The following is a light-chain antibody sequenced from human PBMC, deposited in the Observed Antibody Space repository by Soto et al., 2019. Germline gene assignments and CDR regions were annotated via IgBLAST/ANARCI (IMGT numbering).Light chain of an antibody. CDR2: DAS. Sequence: DIQMTQSPSSLSASVGDRVTITCQASQDSSNHLSWYQQKPGKAPKLLIYDASNLETGVPSGFSGSGSGKVFTFNISTRQPKNVETNKCQKHQRLPLISGGGPKGDTK. CDR3: QKHQRLPLI. J-gene: IGKJ4*01. V-gene: IGKV1-33*01. CDR1: QDSSNH.